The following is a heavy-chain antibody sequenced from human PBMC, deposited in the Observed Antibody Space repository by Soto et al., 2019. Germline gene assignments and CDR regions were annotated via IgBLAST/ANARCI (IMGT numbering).Heavy chain of an antibody. D-gene: IGHD3-3*01. Sequence: QVQLVESGGGVVQPGRSLRLSCAASGFTFSSYAMHWVRQAPGKGLEWVAVISYDGSNKYYADSVKGRFTISRDNSKNTLYLQMNSLRAEDTAVYYCARVRKLFGVVPRLYYYYGMDVWGQGTTVTVSS. V-gene: IGHV3-30-3*01. J-gene: IGHJ6*02. CDR2: ISYDGSNK. CDR3: ARVRKLFGVVPRLYYYYGMDV. CDR1: GFTFSSYA.